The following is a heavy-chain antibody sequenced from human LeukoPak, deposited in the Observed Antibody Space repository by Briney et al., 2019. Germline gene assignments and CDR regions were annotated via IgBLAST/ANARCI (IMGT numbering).Heavy chain of an antibody. V-gene: IGHV4-61*02. CDR1: GGSISSGSYY. Sequence: ASETLSLTCTVSGGSISSGSYYWSWIRQPAGKGLEWIGRIYTSGSTNYNPSLKSRVTISVDTSKNQFSLKLSSVTAADTAVYYCARGSGQLVLYYYYYMDVWGKGTTVTISS. J-gene: IGHJ6*03. CDR3: ARGSGQLVLYYYYYMDV. D-gene: IGHD6-13*01. CDR2: IYTSGST.